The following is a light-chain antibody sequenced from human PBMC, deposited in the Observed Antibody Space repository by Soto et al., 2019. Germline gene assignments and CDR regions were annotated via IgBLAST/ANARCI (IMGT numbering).Light chain of an antibody. CDR3: QQYYSTRT. CDR1: QSVLYSSNNENY. V-gene: IGKV4-1*01. Sequence: DIVMTQSPDSLAVSLGERATINCKSSQSVLYSSNNENYLAWYQQKPGQPPKLLIYWASTRESGVPDRFSGSASGTDFTLTISSLQAEGVAVYYCQQYYSTRTFGQGTKVEIK. J-gene: IGKJ1*01. CDR2: WAS.